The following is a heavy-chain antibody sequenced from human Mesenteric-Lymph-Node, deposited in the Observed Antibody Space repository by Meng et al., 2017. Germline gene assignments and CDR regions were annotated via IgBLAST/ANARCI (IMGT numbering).Heavy chain of an antibody. CDR1: GYTFTSYG. V-gene: IGHV1-18*01. D-gene: IGHD3-22*01. CDR2: ISAYNGNT. CDR3: ARVGTYYYDSSGLRFDI. Sequence: ASVKVSCKASGYTFTSYGISWVRQAPGQGLEWMGWISAYNGNTNYAQKLQGRVTMTTDTSTSTAYMELRSLRSDDTAVYYCARVGTYYYDSSGLRFDIWGQGTMVTVSS. J-gene: IGHJ3*02.